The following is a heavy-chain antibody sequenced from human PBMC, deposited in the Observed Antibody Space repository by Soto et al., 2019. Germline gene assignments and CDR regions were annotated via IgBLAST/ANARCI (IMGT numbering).Heavy chain of an antibody. V-gene: IGHV1-24*01. CDR1: GHTRTEVS. Sequence: ASLKVSCKSSGHTRTEVSIHWLRHSPLKWLGLMGGFDPEGGEAIYAQKWHGRVTVTEDTVTDTAYMELSGLKSDDTAGYYCATPTPLRGPLINNINFEFWGQGTPVHVSS. CDR2: FDPEGGEA. J-gene: IGHJ4*02. D-gene: IGHD3-10*01. CDR3: ATPTPLRGPLINNINFEF.